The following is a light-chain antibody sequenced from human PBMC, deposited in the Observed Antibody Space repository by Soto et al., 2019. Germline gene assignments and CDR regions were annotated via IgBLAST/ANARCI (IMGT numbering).Light chain of an antibody. V-gene: IGKV3-15*01. J-gene: IGKJ1*01. Sequence: EIVMTQSPATLSVSPGERATLSCRASQSVSSNLAWYQQKPGQAPRLLISGASTRATGIPARFSGRGSGTEFTLTISSLQSEDFAVYYCQQYNYWPPWTFGQGTKVEIK. CDR1: QSVSSN. CDR2: GAS. CDR3: QQYNYWPPWT.